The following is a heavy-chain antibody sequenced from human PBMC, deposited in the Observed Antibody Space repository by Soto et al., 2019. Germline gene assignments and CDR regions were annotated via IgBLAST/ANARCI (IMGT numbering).Heavy chain of an antibody. V-gene: IGHV1-69*12. CDR1: GGPFSSYA. D-gene: IGHD6-19*01. J-gene: IGHJ4*02. CDR2: IIPIFGTA. Sequence: QVQLVQSGAEVKKPGSSVKVSCKASGGPFSSYAISWVRQAPGQGLEWMGGIIPIFGTANYAQKLQGRVTITADESTSTASMELSSLRSEDTAVYYCARVDSSGWYRFDYWGQGTLVTVSS. CDR3: ARVDSSGWYRFDY.